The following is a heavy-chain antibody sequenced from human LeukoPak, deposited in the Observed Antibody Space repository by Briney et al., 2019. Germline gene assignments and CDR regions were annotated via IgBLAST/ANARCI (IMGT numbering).Heavy chain of an antibody. V-gene: IGHV3-23*01. CDR1: GFTFSSYA. D-gene: IGHD2-15*01. CDR3: AKDGISDYYYGMDV. CDR2: ISGSGGST. J-gene: IGHJ6*02. Sequence: GGSLRLSCAASGFTFSSYAMSWVRQAPGKGLEWVSAISGSGGSTYYADSVKGRFTISRDNSKNTLYLQMNSLGAEDTAVYYCAKDGISDYYYGMDVWGQGTTVTVSS.